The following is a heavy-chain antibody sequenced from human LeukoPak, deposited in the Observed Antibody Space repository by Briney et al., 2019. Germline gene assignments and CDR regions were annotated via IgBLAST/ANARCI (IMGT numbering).Heavy chain of an antibody. D-gene: IGHD6-19*01. CDR1: ELSFSAYY. J-gene: IGHJ3*01. CDR2: INYGGST. CDR3: ARGFPPGSGSRGSHAFDV. V-gene: IGHV4-34*01. Sequence: SETLSLTCAVSELSFSAYYWNWIRQSPGKGLEWIGEINYGGSTKYTPSLEGRGTILIDTSKNQFSLKLTSVTAADTAVYYCARGFPPGSGSRGSHAFDVWGQGTMVTVSS.